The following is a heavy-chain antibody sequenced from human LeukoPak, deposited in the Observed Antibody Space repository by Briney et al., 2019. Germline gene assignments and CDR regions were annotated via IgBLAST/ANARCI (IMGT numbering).Heavy chain of an antibody. J-gene: IGHJ4*02. V-gene: IGHV3-64*01. CDR1: GFTFSSYA. D-gene: IGHD3-22*01. CDR3: AKGGQYDSDSFFDF. Sequence: GGSLRLSCAASGFTFSSYAMHWVRQAPGKGLEYVSAISSNGGSTYYANSVEGRFTISRDNSKNTLFVQMNSLRSEDTALYYCAKGGQYDSDSFFDFWGQGTQVIVSS. CDR2: ISSNGGST.